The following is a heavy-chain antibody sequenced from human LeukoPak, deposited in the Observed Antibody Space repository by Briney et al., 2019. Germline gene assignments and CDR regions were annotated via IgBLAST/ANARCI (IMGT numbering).Heavy chain of an antibody. J-gene: IGHJ6*03. V-gene: IGHV1-69*05. Sequence: SVRVSCKASGGTFSSYAISWVRQAPGQGLEWMGGIIPIFGTANYAQKFQGRVTITTDESTSTAYMELSSLRSEDTAVYYCARAAYQLLGPRYYYYYMDVWGQGTTVTVSS. CDR1: GGTFSSYA. CDR3: ARAAYQLLGPRYYYYYMDV. D-gene: IGHD2-2*01. CDR2: IIPIFGTA.